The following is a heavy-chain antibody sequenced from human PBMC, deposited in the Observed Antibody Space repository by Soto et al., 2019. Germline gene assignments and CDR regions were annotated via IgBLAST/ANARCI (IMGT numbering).Heavy chain of an antibody. D-gene: IGHD2-21*01. CDR2: IWYDGSNK. V-gene: IGHV3-33*01. CDR1: GFTFSSYG. J-gene: IGHJ4*02. Sequence: GGSLRLSCAASGFTFSSYGMHWVRQAPGKGLEWVAVIWYDGSNKYYADSVKGRFTISRDNSKNTLYLQMNSLRAEDTAVYYCASPRVPFAGGYSPFDYWGQGTLVTVSS. CDR3: ASPRVPFAGGYSPFDY.